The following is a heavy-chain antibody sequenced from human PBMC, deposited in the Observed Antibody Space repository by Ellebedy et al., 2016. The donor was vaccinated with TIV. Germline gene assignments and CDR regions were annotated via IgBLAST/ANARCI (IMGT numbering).Heavy chain of an antibody. CDR2: MNPNSGGT. CDR1: GYTFTSYD. Sequence: AASVKVSCKASGYTFTSYDINWVRQATGQGLEWMGWMNPNSGGTNYAQKFQGWVTMTRDTSISTAYMELSRLRSDDTAVYYCARTPKEPYYDSSGYYYEPFDYWGQGTLVTVSS. D-gene: IGHD3-22*01. V-gene: IGHV1-2*04. CDR3: ARTPKEPYYDSSGYYYEPFDY. J-gene: IGHJ4*02.